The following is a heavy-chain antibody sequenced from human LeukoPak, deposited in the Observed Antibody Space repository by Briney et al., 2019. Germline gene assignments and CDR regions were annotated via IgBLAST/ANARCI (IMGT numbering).Heavy chain of an antibody. CDR2: ISGSGGST. Sequence: PGGSLRLSCAASGFTFSSYAMSWVRQAPGKGLEWVSAISGSGGSTYYADSVKGRFTISRDNSKNTLYLQMNSLRAEDTAVYYCAKDHDFWSGYYFRAQTGFDYWGQGTLVTVSS. CDR1: GFTFSSYA. J-gene: IGHJ4*02. D-gene: IGHD3-3*01. CDR3: AKDHDFWSGYYFRAQTGFDY. V-gene: IGHV3-23*01.